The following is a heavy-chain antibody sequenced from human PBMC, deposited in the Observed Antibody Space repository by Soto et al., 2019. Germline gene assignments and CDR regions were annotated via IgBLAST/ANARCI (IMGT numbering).Heavy chain of an antibody. V-gene: IGHV5-51*01. CDR3: ARSYSSSSYFDY. D-gene: IGHD6-6*01. CDR2: IYPGDSDT. J-gene: IGHJ4*02. CDR1: GYGFTIYW. Sequence: GESLKISCKGSGYGFTIYWIAWVRQMPGKGLEWMGMIYPGDSDTRYSPSFQGQVTISADKSITTAYLQWSSLSASDTAMYYCARSYSSSSYFDYWGQGAVVPVSS.